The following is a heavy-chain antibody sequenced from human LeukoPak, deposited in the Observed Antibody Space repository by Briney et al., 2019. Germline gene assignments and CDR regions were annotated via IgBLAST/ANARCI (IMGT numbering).Heavy chain of an antibody. D-gene: IGHD2-15*01. V-gene: IGHV4-61*08. CDR3: ARVMVVATTLAWLDP. CDR2: IYYSGST. J-gene: IGHJ5*02. CDR1: GGSISSGGYY. Sequence: SETLSLTCTVSGGSISSGGYYWSWIRQHPGKGLEWIGYIYYSGSTTYNPSLKSRVTMSVDTAKNQLSLKLSSVTAADTAVYYCARVMVVATTLAWLDPWGQGTLVTVSS.